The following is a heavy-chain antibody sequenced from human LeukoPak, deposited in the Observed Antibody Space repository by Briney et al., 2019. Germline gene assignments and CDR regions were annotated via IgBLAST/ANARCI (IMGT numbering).Heavy chain of an antibody. CDR2: ISGSGGST. CDR1: GFTFSSYA. J-gene: IGHJ4*02. Sequence: GGSLRLSCAASGFTFSSYAMSWVRQAPGKGLEWVSAISGSGGSTYYADSVKGRFTISGDNSKNTLYLQMNSLRAEDTAVYYCANDYYDSSNYFDYWGQGTLVTVSS. CDR3: ANDYYDSSNYFDY. V-gene: IGHV3-23*01. D-gene: IGHD3-22*01.